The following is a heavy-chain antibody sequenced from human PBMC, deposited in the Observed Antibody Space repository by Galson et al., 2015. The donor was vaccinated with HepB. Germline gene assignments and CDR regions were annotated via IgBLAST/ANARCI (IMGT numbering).Heavy chain of an antibody. V-gene: IGHV3-9*01. D-gene: IGHD1-1*01. CDR1: GFNFDDYA. CDR3: AKDSRYNWNDVVAFDI. J-gene: IGHJ3*02. CDR2: ISWNSGSI. Sequence: SLRLSCAASGFNFDDYAMHWVRQAPGKGLEWVSGISWNSGSIGYADSVKGRFTISRDNAKNSLYLQMNSLRAEDTALYYCAKDSRYNWNDVVAFDIWGQGTMVTVSS.